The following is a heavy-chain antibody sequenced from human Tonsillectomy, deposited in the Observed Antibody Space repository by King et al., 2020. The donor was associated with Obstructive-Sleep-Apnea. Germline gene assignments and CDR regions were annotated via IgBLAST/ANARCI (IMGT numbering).Heavy chain of an antibody. CDR1: GFTFSSSA. CDR2: ISYDGSNK. V-gene: IGHV3-30-3*01. CDR3: ARELSQRGPGMVRGTGMDV. J-gene: IGHJ6*02. Sequence: QLVQSGGGVVQPGRSLRLSCAASGFTFSSSAVHWVRQAPGKGLEWVALISYDGSNKYYADSVKGRFTISRDNSRNTLDLQMNSLRVEDTAVYYCARELSQRGPGMVRGTGMDVWGQGTTVTVSS. D-gene: IGHD3-10*01.